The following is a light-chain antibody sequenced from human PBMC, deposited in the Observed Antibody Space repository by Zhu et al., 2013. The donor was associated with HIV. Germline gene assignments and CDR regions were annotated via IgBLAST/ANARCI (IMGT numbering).Light chain of an antibody. CDR2: GNA. Sequence: QSVLTQPPSVSGAPGQSVTISCTGNNSNIGAGYDVHWYQHIPGTAPKLVIYGNAKRPSGVPGRFSASNSGASPSLAIAGLQAEDEADYYCATWDDSLNVWVFGGGTKLTVL. V-gene: IGLV1-40*01. CDR3: ATWDDSLNVWV. CDR1: NSNIGAGYD. J-gene: IGLJ3*02.